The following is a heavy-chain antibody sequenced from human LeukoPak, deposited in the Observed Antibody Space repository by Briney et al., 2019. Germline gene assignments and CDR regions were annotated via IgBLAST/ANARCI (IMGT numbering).Heavy chain of an antibody. CDR2: IYYSGST. D-gene: IGHD3-22*01. CDR3: ARSGITMIVRT. Sequence: SETLSLTCTVSGGSISSGDYYWSWIRQPPGKGLEWIGSIYYSGSTYYNPSLKSRVTISVDTSKNQFSLKLSSVTAADTAVYYCARSGITMIVRTWGQGTLVTVSS. CDR1: GGSISSGDYY. V-gene: IGHV4-39*01. J-gene: IGHJ4*02.